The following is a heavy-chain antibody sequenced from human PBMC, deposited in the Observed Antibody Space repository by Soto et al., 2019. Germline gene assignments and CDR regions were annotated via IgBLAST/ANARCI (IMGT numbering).Heavy chain of an antibody. Sequence: QVQLQESGPGLVKPSQTLSLTCTVSGGSIRTGGYYWSWIRQHPGRGLEWIGYIYHSGMTFSNPSLHSRVAISIDTSKNKFSLKLSSVTAADTAVYYCATVRWELHDAFDIWGQGTMVSVSS. CDR1: GGSIRTGGYY. CDR3: ATVRWELHDAFDI. J-gene: IGHJ3*02. V-gene: IGHV4-31*03. D-gene: IGHD1-26*01. CDR2: IYHSGMT.